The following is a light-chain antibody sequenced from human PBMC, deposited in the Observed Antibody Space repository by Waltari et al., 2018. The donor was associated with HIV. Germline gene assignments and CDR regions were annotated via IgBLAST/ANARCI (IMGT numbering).Light chain of an antibody. CDR3: AAWDDSLNGWV. J-gene: IGLJ3*02. CDR2: SNN. Sequence: QSVLTQPPSASGTPGQRGTISCSGSSPNIGSNTVNWYQQLQATDPKLLIYSNNQRPSGAHDRFADSKSVTSASLAISGLQSEDEADYYWAAWDDSLNGWVFGGGTKLTVL. V-gene: IGLV1-44*01. CDR1: SPNIGSNT.